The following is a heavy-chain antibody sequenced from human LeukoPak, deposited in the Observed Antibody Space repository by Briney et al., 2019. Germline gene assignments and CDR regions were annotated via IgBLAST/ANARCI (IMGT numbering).Heavy chain of an antibody. Sequence: AXXGFXXXSYWMSWVRQAPGKGLEWVANIKQDGSEKYYVDSVKGRFTISRDNAKNSLYLQMNSLRAEDTAVYYCARGTLYYYDSSGYRFGYWGQGTLVTVSS. D-gene: IGHD3-22*01. CDR2: IKQDGSEK. V-gene: IGHV3-7*01. CDR1: GFXXXSYW. CDR3: ARGTLYYYDSSGYRFGY. J-gene: IGHJ4*02.